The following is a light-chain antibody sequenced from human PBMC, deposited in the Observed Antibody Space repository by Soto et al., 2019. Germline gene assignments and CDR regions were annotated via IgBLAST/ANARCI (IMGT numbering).Light chain of an antibody. J-gene: IGKJ2*01. CDR2: NAS. CDR3: QEYKTYSHT. CDR1: ESISAY. Sequence: DIQMTQSPSTLSASVGDRVTITCRASESISAYLAWYQEKPGKAPTLLIYNASTLESGVPARFSGRGSGTEFTLTISSLQPDDVATYFCQEYKTYSHTFGQGTKLEI. V-gene: IGKV1-5*03.